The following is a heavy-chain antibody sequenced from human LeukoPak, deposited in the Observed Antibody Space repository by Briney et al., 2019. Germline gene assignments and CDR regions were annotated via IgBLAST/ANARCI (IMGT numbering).Heavy chain of an antibody. CDR2: INHSGST. V-gene: IGHV4-34*01. J-gene: IGHJ4*01. Sequence: SETLSLTCAVYGGSFSGYYWSWIRQPPGKGLEWIGEINHSGSTNYNPSLKSRVTISVDTSKNQFSLKLSSVTAADTAVYYCAREPLDPYYFDYWDQGTLVTVSS. CDR3: AREPLDPYYFDY. D-gene: IGHD1-1*01. CDR1: GGSFSGYY.